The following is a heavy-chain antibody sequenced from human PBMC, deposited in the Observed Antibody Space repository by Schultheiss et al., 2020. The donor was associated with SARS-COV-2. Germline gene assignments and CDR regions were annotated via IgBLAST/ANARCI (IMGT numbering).Heavy chain of an antibody. CDR2: ISGSGGSK. CDR3: ARSELGFCSRTSCYTPYYYYGMDV. CDR1: GFSFSSYA. Sequence: GESLKISCAASGFSFSSYAMSWVRQAPGKGLEWVSAISGSGGSKYYADSVKGRFTISRDNSKNTLYLQMNNLRPEDTAVYYCARSELGFCSRTSCYTPYYYYGMDVWGQGTTVTVSS. V-gene: IGHV3-23*01. J-gene: IGHJ6*02. D-gene: IGHD2-2*02.